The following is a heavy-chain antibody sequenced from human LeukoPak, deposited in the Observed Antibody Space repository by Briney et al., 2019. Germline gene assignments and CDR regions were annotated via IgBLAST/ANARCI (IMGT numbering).Heavy chain of an antibody. CDR2: INHSGST. CDR1: GGSFSGYY. V-gene: IGHV4-34*01. Sequence: SETLPLTCAVYGGSFSGYYWSWIRQPPGKGLEWIGEINHSGSTNYNPSLKSRVTISVDTSKNQFSLKLSSVTAADTAVYYCAREVRDGYNYFDYWGQGTLVTVSS. J-gene: IGHJ4*02. D-gene: IGHD5-24*01. CDR3: AREVRDGYNYFDY.